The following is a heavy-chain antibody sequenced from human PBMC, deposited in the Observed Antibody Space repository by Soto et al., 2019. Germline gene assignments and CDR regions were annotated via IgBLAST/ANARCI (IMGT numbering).Heavy chain of an antibody. V-gene: IGHV3-23*01. CDR2: ISSDGIST. J-gene: IGHJ4*02. D-gene: IGHD3-22*01. Sequence: GGSLRLSCAISGFTFSSYAMSWVRQAPGRGLEWVSGISSDGISTYYADSVKGRFTVPRDNSKNTLYLQMNSLRAEDTAVYYCAKGMSTQSSGYYYRSGEFDYWGQGTLVTVSS. CDR3: AKGMSTQSSGYYYRSGEFDY. CDR1: GFTFSSYA.